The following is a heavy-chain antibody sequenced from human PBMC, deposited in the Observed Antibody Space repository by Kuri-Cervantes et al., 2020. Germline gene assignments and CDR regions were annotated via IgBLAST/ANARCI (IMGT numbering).Heavy chain of an antibody. J-gene: IGHJ4*02. CDR1: EFTFSYYW. Sequence: GGSLRLSCAASEFTFSYYWMHWVRQGPGKGLVWISHVHSDGRTTTYADSVKGRFTISRDNAKNTVYLQMNSLRAEDTAVYYCAKTRSVAVAGPFAFWGQGILVTVSS. V-gene: IGHV3-74*01. CDR2: VHSDGRTT. D-gene: IGHD6-19*01. CDR3: AKTRSVAVAGPFAF.